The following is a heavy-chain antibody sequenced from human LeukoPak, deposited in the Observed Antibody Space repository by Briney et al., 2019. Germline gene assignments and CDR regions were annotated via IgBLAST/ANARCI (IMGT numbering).Heavy chain of an antibody. Sequence: SETLSLTCTVSGGSISSYYWSWIRQPPGKGLEWIGYTYYSGSTNYNPSLKSRVTISVDTSKNQFSLKLSSVTAADTAVYYCARGPVAGPFDYWGQGTLVTVSS. CDR1: GGSISSYY. J-gene: IGHJ4*02. CDR2: TYYSGST. D-gene: IGHD6-19*01. CDR3: ARGPVAGPFDY. V-gene: IGHV4-59*01.